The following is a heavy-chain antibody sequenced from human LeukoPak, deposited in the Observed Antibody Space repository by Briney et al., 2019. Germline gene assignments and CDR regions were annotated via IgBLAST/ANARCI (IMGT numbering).Heavy chain of an antibody. CDR1: GYSFTDYW. CDR3: ARGRYCSSSRCYTFDP. D-gene: IGHD2-2*02. J-gene: IGHJ5*02. CDR2: IHPGDSDT. V-gene: IGHV5-51*01. Sequence: GESLKISCKGSGYSFTDYWIGWVRQMPGKGLEWMGIIHPGDSDTRYSPPFQGQVTISADKSISTAYLQWSSLKASDTAMYYCARGRYCSSSRCYTFDPWGQGSLVTVSS.